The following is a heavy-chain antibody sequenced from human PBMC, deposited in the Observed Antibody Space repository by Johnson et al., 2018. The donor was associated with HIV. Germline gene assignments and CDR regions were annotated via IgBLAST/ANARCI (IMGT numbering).Heavy chain of an antibody. J-gene: IGHJ3*02. Sequence: QVQLVESGGGVVQPGRSLRLSCAASNFTFKDYYMNWIRQAPGKGLEWISYISGSGFDTFYADSVKGRFTISRDNAKKSLSLQMSSLKAEDTAVYYCARAPYNWNAGLFGAFDMWGRGTKVTVSS. D-gene: IGHD1-20*01. CDR2: ISGSGFDT. V-gene: IGHV3-11*04. CDR1: NFTFKDYY. CDR3: ARAPYNWNAGLFGAFDM.